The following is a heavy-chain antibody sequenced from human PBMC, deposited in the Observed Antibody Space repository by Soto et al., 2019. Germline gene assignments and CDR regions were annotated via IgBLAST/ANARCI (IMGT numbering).Heavy chain of an antibody. J-gene: IGHJ4*02. Sequence: SDTLSLTCFGYGGSFSGYYWSWIRQPPGKGLEWIGEINHSGSTNYNPSLKSRVTISVDTSKNQFSLKLSSVTAADTAVYYCARVGGYSGYDWATDYWGKGTLVTVSS. CDR1: GGSFSGYY. CDR2: INHSGST. CDR3: ARVGGYSGYDWATDY. D-gene: IGHD5-12*01. V-gene: IGHV4-34*01.